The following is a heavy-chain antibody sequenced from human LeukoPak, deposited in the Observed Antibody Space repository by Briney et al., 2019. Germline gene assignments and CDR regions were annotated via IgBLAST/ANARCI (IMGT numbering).Heavy chain of an antibody. CDR3: ASYRYGSSFAFDF. Sequence: SGGSLRLSCGASGFTVSTNYMSWVRQAPGKGLEWVSIIYSGGSTYYADSVKGRFTISRDNSKNTLYLQMNSLRAEDTAVYYCASYRYGSSFAFDFWGQGTMVTVSS. J-gene: IGHJ3*01. CDR1: GFTVSTNY. V-gene: IGHV3-66*01. D-gene: IGHD6-6*01. CDR2: IYSGGST.